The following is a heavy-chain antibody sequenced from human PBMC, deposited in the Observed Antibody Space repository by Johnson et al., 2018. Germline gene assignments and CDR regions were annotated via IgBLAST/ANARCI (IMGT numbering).Heavy chain of an antibody. CDR3: AREVPEDDDFWGGFRAFDI. CDR2: IYHSGST. V-gene: IGHV4-4*02. Sequence: QVQLQESGPGLVKPSGTLSLTCAVSGGSISSSNWWSWVRQPPGKGLEWIGEIYHSGSTNYNPSLKSRVTISVDKSKNQFSLKLSSVTAADAAVYYCAREVPEDDDFWGGFRAFDIWGQGTMVTVSS. CDR1: GGSISSSNW. J-gene: IGHJ3*02. D-gene: IGHD3-3*01.